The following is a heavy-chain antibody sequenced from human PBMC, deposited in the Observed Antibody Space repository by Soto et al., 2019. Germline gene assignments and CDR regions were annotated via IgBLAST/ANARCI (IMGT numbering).Heavy chain of an antibody. V-gene: IGHV2-5*02. CDR3: AHSRYSSSSLSL. CDR1: GFSLSTSGVG. D-gene: IGHD6-6*01. Sequence: SGPTLVNPTQTLTLTCTFSGFSLSTSGVGVGWIRQPPGKALEWLALIYWDDDKRYSPSLKSRLSITKDISKDQVVLTMTNMDPVDTGTYYCAHSRYSSSSLSLWGQGTLVTVSS. J-gene: IGHJ4*02. CDR2: IYWDDDK.